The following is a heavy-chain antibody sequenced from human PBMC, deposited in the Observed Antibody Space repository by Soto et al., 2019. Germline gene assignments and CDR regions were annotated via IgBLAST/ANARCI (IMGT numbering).Heavy chain of an antibody. J-gene: IGHJ4*02. Sequence: GESLKISCKSSGYSFSDYWIGWVRQMPGKGPEWMGFIYPGDSDARYSPSFQGQVTISADKSINTVYLQWSSLKASDTAMYYCARQPDYNILTGYLYYFDYWGQGTLVTAPQ. D-gene: IGHD3-9*01. V-gene: IGHV5-51*01. CDR3: ARQPDYNILTGYLYYFDY. CDR2: IYPGDSDA. CDR1: GYSFSDYW.